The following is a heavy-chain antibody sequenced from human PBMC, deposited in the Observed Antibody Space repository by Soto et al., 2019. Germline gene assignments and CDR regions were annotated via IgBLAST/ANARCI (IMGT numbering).Heavy chain of an antibody. CDR2: ISSSSSYI. V-gene: IGHV3-21*01. J-gene: IGHJ5*02. Sequence: GGSLRLSCAASGFTFSSYSMNWVRQAPGKGLEWVSSISSSSSYIYYADSVKGRFTISRDNAKNSLYLQMNSLRAEDTAVYYCARLSHLDYGDYNWIDPWGQGTLVTVSS. CDR3: ARLSHLDYGDYNWIDP. D-gene: IGHD4-17*01. CDR1: GFTFSSYS.